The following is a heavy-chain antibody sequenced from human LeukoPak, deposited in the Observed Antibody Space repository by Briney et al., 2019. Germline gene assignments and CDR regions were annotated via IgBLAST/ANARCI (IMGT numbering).Heavy chain of an antibody. CDR3: AKDEFVASDFTGAFDI. J-gene: IGHJ3*02. CDR2: ISWNSGGI. CDR1: GFTFDDYA. D-gene: IGHD2-8*02. V-gene: IGHV3-9*03. Sequence: PGGSLRLSCAASGFTFDDYAMHWVRQAPGKGLEWVSGISWNSGGIGYADSVKGRFTISRDNAKNSLYLQMNSLRAEGMALYYCAKDEFVASDFTGAFDIWGQGTMVTVSS.